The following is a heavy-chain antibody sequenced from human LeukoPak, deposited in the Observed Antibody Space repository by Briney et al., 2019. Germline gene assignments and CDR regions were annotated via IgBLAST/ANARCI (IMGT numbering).Heavy chain of an antibody. Sequence: SETLSLTCTVSGGSISSGSYYWSWIRQPAGKGLEWIGRIYTSGSTNYNPSLKSRVTISVDTSKNQFSLKLSSVTAADTAVYYCARGYDFWSGYRYFYYYYYMDVWSKGTTVTVSS. CDR1: GGSISSGSYY. V-gene: IGHV4-61*02. D-gene: IGHD3-3*01. CDR3: ARGYDFWSGYRYFYYYYYMDV. CDR2: IYTSGST. J-gene: IGHJ6*03.